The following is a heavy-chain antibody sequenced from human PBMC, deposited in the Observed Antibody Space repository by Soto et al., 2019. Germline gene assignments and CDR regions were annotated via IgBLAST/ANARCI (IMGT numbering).Heavy chain of an antibody. CDR1: GFPFSSYS. J-gene: IGHJ4*02. D-gene: IGHD3-9*01. CDR2: IFVDSSII. CDR3: ARDRDWAFDF. V-gene: IGHV3-48*04. Sequence: PGGSLRLSCAASGFPFSSYSMNWVRQAPGKGLEWISYIFVDSSIIYYADSVEGRFTVSRDNAQNSLFLLMNSLRAEDSAIYYCARDRDWAFDFWGQGALVTVSS.